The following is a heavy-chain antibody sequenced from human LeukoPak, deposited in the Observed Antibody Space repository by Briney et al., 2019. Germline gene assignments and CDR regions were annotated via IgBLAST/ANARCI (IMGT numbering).Heavy chain of an antibody. CDR3: ARAHRDYYDSSGYSDFDY. V-gene: IGHV1-69*05. CDR1: GYTFTSYD. D-gene: IGHD3-22*01. CDR2: IIPIFGTA. Sequence: ASVKVSCKASGYTFTSYDINWVRQATGQGLEWMGRIIPIFGTANYAQKFQGRVTITTDESTSTAYMELSSLRSEDTAVYYCARAHRDYYDSSGYSDFDYSGQGTLVTVSS. J-gene: IGHJ4*02.